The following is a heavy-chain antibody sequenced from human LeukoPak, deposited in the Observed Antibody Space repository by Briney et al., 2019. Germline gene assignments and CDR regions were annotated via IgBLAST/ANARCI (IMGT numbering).Heavy chain of an antibody. D-gene: IGHD5-18*01. Sequence: GGSLRLSCAASGFTFSSYWMSWVRQAPGKGLEWVANIKQDGSEKYYVDSVKGRFTISRDNAKNSLYLQMNSLRAEDTAVYYCAGPLRGYSYGPPFDYWGQGTLVTVSS. CDR2: IKQDGSEK. CDR3: AGPLRGYSYGPPFDY. J-gene: IGHJ4*02. V-gene: IGHV3-7*03. CDR1: GFTFSSYW.